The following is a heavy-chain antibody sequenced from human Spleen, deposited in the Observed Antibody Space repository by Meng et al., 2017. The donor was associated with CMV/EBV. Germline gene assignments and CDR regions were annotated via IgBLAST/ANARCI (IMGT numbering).Heavy chain of an antibody. Sequence: CNVSGGSVSNRNYYWSWIRQPPGKGLEWIAYIYYTGSTNYNPSLKSRITTSVDTSKDQFSLRLRFVTAADTAVYYCARTHVGALDSWGQGTLVTVSS. CDR1: GGSVSNRNYY. D-gene: IGHD1-26*01. J-gene: IGHJ4*02. CDR2: IYYTGST. CDR3: ARTHVGALDS. V-gene: IGHV4-61*01.